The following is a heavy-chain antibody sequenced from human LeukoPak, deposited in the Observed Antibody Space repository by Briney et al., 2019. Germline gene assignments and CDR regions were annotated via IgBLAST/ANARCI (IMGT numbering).Heavy chain of an antibody. J-gene: IGHJ4*02. D-gene: IGHD3-22*01. CDR3: ARDWGAYYHFFDY. Sequence: QPGGSLRLSCEASGFSMSVYWMRWVRQAPGKGLEWVGNIKQDGSERNYVDSVKGRFTISRGNAKKSLYLQMNSLRDEDTAVYYCARDWGAYYHFFDYWGQGTMVTVSS. CDR2: IKQDGSER. V-gene: IGHV3-7*01. CDR1: GFSMSVYW.